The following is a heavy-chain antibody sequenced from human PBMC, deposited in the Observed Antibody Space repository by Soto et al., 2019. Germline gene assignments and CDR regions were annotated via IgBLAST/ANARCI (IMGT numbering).Heavy chain of an antibody. CDR3: VRDQLRANPFAY. D-gene: IGHD1-1*01. J-gene: IGHJ4*02. Sequence: QVQLVQSEAEVKKPGSSVKVSCKASGGTFSSYAISWVRQAPGQGLEWMGGIIPIFGMANYAQKFQGRVRINANKSTSTADMELSSLRSEDTAVHYCVRDQLRANPFAYCGQGTQVTVSS. CDR1: GGTFSSYA. V-gene: IGHV1-69*17. CDR2: IIPIFGMA.